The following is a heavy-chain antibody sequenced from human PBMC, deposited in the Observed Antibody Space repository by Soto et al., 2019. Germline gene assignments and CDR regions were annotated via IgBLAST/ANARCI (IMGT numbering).Heavy chain of an antibody. CDR2: IYYSGST. D-gene: IGHD4-17*01. Sequence: KPSETLSLTCTVSGGSISSSSYYWGWIRQPPGKGLEWIGSIYYSGSTYYNPSLKSRVTISVDTSKNQFSLKLSSVTAADTAVYYCARPDYGGNSGGYFDYWGQGTLVTVSS. CDR1: GGSISSSSYY. J-gene: IGHJ4*02. CDR3: ARPDYGGNSGGYFDY. V-gene: IGHV4-39*01.